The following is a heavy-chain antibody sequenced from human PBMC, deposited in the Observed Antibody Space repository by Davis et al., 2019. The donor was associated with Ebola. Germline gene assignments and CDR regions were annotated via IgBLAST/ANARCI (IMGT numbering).Heavy chain of an antibody. CDR2: LSWNSGSI. CDR1: GFTFDDYA. D-gene: IGHD1-26*01. V-gene: IGHV3-9*01. Sequence: SLKISCAASGFTFDDYAMHWVRQAPGKGLEWVSGLSWNSGSIGYADSVKGRFTISRDNAKNSLYLQMNSLRAEDTAVYYCARGRGSYYFDYWGQGTLVTVSS. CDR3: ARGRGSYYFDY. J-gene: IGHJ4*02.